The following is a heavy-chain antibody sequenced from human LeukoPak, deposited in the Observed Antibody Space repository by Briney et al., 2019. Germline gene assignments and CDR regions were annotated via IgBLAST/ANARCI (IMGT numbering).Heavy chain of an antibody. CDR2: IYYSGST. V-gene: IGHV4-59*01. CDR1: GGSISSYY. J-gene: IGHJ5*02. D-gene: IGHD2-2*01. Sequence: SETLSLTCTVSGGSISSYYWSWIRQPPGKGLEWIGYIYYSGSTNYNPSLKSRITISVDTSRNQFSLKLSSVTAADTAVYYCARARRAGTRAIVVVPAAMSVWFDPWGQGTLSPSPQ. CDR3: ARARRAGTRAIVVVPAAMSVWFDP.